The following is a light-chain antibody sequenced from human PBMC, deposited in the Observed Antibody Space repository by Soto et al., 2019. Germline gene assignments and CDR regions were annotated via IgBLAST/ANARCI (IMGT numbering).Light chain of an antibody. V-gene: IGKV3-11*01. CDR1: QSVSNY. Sequence: EIVLTQSPVTLSLSPGERATLSCRASQSVSNYLAWYQQKPGQAPRLLIYGASNRATRIPARFSGSGSGTDFTLTISSLEPEDFAIYYCQQGSIWPPLTFGQGTKVEIK. J-gene: IGKJ1*01. CDR3: QQGSIWPPLT. CDR2: GAS.